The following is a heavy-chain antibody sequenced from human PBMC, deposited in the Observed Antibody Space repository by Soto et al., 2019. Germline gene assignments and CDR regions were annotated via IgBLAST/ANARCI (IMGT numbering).Heavy chain of an antibody. J-gene: IGHJ4*02. CDR1: GYTFTSYD. D-gene: IGHD4-17*01. CDR2: MNPNSGNT. V-gene: IGHV1-8*01. CDR3: ARTLYGDNVDY. Sequence: QVQLVQSGAEVKKPGASVKVSCKASGYTFTSYDINWVRQATGQGLEWMGWMNPNSGNTGYAQKFQGRVTMTRNTSISTSYMERISLRSEDPAVYYCARTLYGDNVDYWGQGTLVSVSS.